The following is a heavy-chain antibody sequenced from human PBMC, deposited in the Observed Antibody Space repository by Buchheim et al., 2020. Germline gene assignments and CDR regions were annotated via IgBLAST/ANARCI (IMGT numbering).Heavy chain of an antibody. V-gene: IGHV4-34*01. CDR2: INHSGST. D-gene: IGHD5-18*01. Sequence: QVQLQQWGAGLLKPSETLSLTCAVYGGSFSGYYWSWIRQPPGKGLEWIGEINHSGSTNYNPSIKSRVTISVDTSKNTLSLKLSSVTAADTAVYYCARIQLWLKNWFDPWGQGTL. CDR1: GGSFSGYY. CDR3: ARIQLWLKNWFDP. J-gene: IGHJ5*02.